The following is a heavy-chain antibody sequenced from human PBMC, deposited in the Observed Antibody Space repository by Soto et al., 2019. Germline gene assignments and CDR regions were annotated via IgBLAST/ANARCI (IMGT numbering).Heavy chain of an antibody. D-gene: IGHD3-9*01. CDR2: INHSGST. Sequence: SETLSLTCAVYGGSFSGYYWSWIRQPPGKGLEWIGEINHSGSTNYNPSLKSRVTISVDTSKNQFSLKLSSVTAADTAVYYCASGGELRYFQAYYYYYYMDVWGKGTTVTVSS. J-gene: IGHJ6*03. CDR3: ASGGELRYFQAYYYYYYMDV. CDR1: GGSFSGYY. V-gene: IGHV4-34*01.